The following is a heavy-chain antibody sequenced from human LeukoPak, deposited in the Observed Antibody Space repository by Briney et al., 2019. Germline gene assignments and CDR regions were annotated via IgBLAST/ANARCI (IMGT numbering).Heavy chain of an antibody. V-gene: IGHV1-2*02. CDR1: GYTFTGYY. J-gene: IGHJ6*03. CDR2: INPNSGGT. CDR3: ARDGYCSSTSCYALYYYMDV. Sequence: ASVKVSCKASGYTFTGYYMHWVRQAPGQGLEWMGWINPNSGGTNYAQKLQGRVTMTRDTSISTAYMELSRLRSDDTAVYYCARDGYCSSTSCYALYYYMDVWGKGTTVTISS. D-gene: IGHD2-2*03.